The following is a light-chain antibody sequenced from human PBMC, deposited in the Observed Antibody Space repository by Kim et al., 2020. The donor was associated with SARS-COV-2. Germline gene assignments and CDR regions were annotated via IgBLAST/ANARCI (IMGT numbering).Light chain of an antibody. J-gene: IGKJ1*01. CDR3: QQYSSSPAT. CDR1: QSVSSNY. CDR2: GAS. V-gene: IGKV3-20*01. Sequence: LSQGERAALSCRASQSVSSNYLAWYQQKPGQAPRLLIYGASSRATGIPDRFSGSGSGTDFTLTITRLEPEDFAVYYCQQYSSSPATFGQGTKWISN.